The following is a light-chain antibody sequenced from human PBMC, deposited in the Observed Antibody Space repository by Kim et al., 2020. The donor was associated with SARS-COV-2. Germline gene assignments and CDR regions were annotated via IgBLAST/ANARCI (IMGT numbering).Light chain of an antibody. J-gene: IGLJ3*02. CDR3: ETWDNNTRV. CDR1: SGHSSYI. V-gene: IGLV4-60*03. CDR2: LDGSGSY. Sequence: QLVLTQSSSASASLGSSVKLTCTLSSGHSSYIIAWHQQQPGKAPRYLMKLDGSGSYNKGSGVPDRFSGSSSGADLYLTISNPQSEDEADYYCETWDNNTRVFGGGTQLTVL.